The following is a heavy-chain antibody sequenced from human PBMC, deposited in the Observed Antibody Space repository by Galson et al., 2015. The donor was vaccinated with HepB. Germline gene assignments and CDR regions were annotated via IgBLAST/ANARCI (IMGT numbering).Heavy chain of an antibody. Sequence: SVKVSCKASGYNFTSYDINWVRQATGQGLEWMGWMNPDSGTAGYAQKFQGRITMTRNTSRATVYMDLSNLRSEDTAIYYCARWDCRSASCFTKYYYYGMDVWGQGTTVIVSS. CDR2: MNPDSGTA. J-gene: IGHJ6*02. CDR3: ARWDCRSASCFTKYYYYGMDV. V-gene: IGHV1-8*01. CDR1: GYNFTSYD. D-gene: IGHD2-2*01.